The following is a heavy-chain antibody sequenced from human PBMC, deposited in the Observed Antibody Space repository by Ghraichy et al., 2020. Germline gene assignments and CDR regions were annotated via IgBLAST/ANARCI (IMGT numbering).Heavy chain of an antibody. V-gene: IGHV6-1*01. J-gene: IGHJ4*02. CDR1: GDSVSSNSVA. D-gene: IGHD1-20*01. CDR3: ARVIGTNWNDY. CDR2: IYFRSKWYN. Sequence: SQTLSLTCAISGDSVSSNSVAWTWLRQSPSRGLEWLGRIYFRSKWYNDYAVSVKSRITINPDTSKNQFSLKLNSVTPEDTAVYYCARVIGTNWNDYWGQGTLVAVSS.